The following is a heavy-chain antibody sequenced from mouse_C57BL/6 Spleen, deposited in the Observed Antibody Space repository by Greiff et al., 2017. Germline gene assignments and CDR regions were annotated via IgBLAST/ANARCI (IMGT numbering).Heavy chain of an antibody. J-gene: IGHJ4*01. D-gene: IGHD1-1*01. CDR2: IDPNGGGT. CDR1: GYTFTSYW. V-gene: IGHV1-72*01. Sequence: VQLQQPGAELVKPGASVKLSCTASGYTFTSYWMHWVKQRPGRGLEWIGRIDPNGGGTKYNEKFKSKATLTVDKPSSTAYMQLSRLTSEDSAVYYGARWADYYGSSPHAMDYWGQGTSVTVSS. CDR3: ARWADYYGSSPHAMDY.